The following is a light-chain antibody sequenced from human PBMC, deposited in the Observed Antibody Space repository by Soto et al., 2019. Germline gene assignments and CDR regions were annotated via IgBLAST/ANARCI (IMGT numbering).Light chain of an antibody. CDR1: QSISSW. CDR2: DAS. J-gene: IGKJ2*01. V-gene: IGKV1-5*01. CDR3: QQYNSYSYT. Sequence: DIQMTQSPSTLSASVGDRATITCRASQSISSWLAWYQQKPGKAPKLLIYDASSFESGAPSRFSGSGSGTEFTLTISSLQPDDFASYCCQQYNSYSYTFGQGTKLEIK.